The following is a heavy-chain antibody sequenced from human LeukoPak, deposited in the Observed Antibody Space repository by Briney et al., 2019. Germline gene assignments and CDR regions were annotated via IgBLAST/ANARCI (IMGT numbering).Heavy chain of an antibody. CDR3: ARQSVTLVRGIIEDLDY. CDR1: GYSFTSYW. D-gene: IGHD3-10*01. J-gene: IGHJ4*02. CDR2: IYSGDSDT. V-gene: IGHV5-51*01. Sequence: GESLKISCKGSGYSFTSYWIGWVRQMPGKGLEWMGIIYSGDSDTRYGPSFQGQVTISVDKSINTAYLQWSSLKASDTATYYCARQSVTLVRGIIEDLDYWGQGTLVTVSS.